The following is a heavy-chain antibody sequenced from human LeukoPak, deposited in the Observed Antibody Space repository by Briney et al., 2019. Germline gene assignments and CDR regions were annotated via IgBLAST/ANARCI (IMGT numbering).Heavy chain of an antibody. CDR3: ARDQYSSSWFGESNWFDP. CDR1: GYTFTSYA. Sequence: ASVKVSCKASGYTFTSYAMHWVRQAPGQRLEWMGWINAGNGNTKYSQKFQGRVTITRDTSASTAYMELSSLRSEDTAVYYCARDQYSSSWFGESNWFDPWGQGTLVTVSS. V-gene: IGHV1-3*01. J-gene: IGHJ5*02. D-gene: IGHD6-13*01. CDR2: INAGNGNT.